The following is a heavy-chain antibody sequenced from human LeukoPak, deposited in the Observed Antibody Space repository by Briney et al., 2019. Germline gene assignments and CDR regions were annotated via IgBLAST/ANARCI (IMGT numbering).Heavy chain of an antibody. D-gene: IGHD4-23*01. CDR2: IYTSGST. V-gene: IGHV4-61*02. J-gene: IGHJ4*02. Sequence: ASQTLSLTCTVSGGSISSGSYYWSWIRQPAGKGLEWIGRIYTSGSTNYNPSLKSRVTISVDTSKNQFSLELSSVTAADTAVYYCARDNSYGGQTDYWGQGTQVIVSS. CDR1: GGSISSGSYY. CDR3: ARDNSYGGQTDY.